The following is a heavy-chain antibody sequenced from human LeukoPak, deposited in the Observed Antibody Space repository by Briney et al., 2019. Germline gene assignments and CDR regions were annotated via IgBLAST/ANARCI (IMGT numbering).Heavy chain of an antibody. CDR3: ARGMGYSYGHPQGAFDI. D-gene: IGHD5-18*01. V-gene: IGHV1-18*01. Sequence: ASVKVSCKASGYSFTSYGFNWVRQAPGQGLEWMGWMSAYNGKTNYAHSLQGRVTVTADTSTSTAYMELRSLRSEDTAVYYCARGMGYSYGHPQGAFDIWGQGTMVAVSS. CDR2: MSAYNGKT. J-gene: IGHJ3*02. CDR1: GYSFTSYG.